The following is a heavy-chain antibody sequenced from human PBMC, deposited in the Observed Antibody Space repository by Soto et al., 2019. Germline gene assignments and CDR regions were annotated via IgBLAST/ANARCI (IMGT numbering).Heavy chain of an antibody. CDR1: GYTFTSYG. CDR3: AREGVDMTTVTPAEYFQH. D-gene: IGHD4-17*01. Sequence: QVQLVQSGAEVKKPGASVKVSCKASGYTFTSYGISWVRQAPGQGLEWMGWISAYNGNTNYAQKLKDRVTMTTDTSTSTAYMELRSLRSDDTAVYYCAREGVDMTTVTPAEYFQHWGQGTLVTVSS. J-gene: IGHJ1*01. V-gene: IGHV1-18*01. CDR2: ISAYNGNT.